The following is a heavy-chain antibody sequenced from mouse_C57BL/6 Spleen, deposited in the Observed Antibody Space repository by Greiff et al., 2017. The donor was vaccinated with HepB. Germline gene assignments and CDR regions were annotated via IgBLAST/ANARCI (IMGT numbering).Heavy chain of an antibody. CDR1: GYTFTDYN. J-gene: IGHJ2*01. V-gene: IGHV1-18*01. Sequence: VQLQQSGPELVKPGASVKIPCKASGYTFTDYNMDWVKQSHGKSLEWIGDINPNNGGTIYNQKFKGKATLTVDKSSSTAYMELRSLTSEDTAVYYCARKGRIYYYGSSLYYFDYWGQGTTLTVSS. CDR2: INPNNGGT. CDR3: ARKGRIYYYGSSLYYFDY. D-gene: IGHD1-1*01.